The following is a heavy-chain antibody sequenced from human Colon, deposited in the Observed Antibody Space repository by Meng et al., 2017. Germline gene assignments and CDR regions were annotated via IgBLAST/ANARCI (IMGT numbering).Heavy chain of an antibody. CDR1: GGSFSGYY. D-gene: IGHD6-19*01. V-gene: IGHV4-34*01. J-gene: IGHJ5*02. Sequence: VRVQRWGAGLLGASETLSLTCAVCGGSFSGYYWSWIRQPPGKGLGWIGEINHSGSTNYNPSLKSRVTISVDTSKNQFSLKLSSVTAADTAVYYCARERLSSGWYGGRWFDPWGQGTLVTVSS. CDR3: ARERLSSGWYGGRWFDP. CDR2: INHSGST.